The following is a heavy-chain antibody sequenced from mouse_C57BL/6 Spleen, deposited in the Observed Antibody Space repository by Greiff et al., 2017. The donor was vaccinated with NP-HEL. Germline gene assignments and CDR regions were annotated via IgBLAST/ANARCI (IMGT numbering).Heavy chain of an antibody. CDR1: GFTFSSYG. CDR3: ASYYDYDGAWFAY. J-gene: IGHJ3*01. CDR2: ISSGGSYT. Sequence: EVKVVESGGDLVKPGGSLKLSCAASGFTFSSYGMSWVRQTPDKRLEWVATISSGGSYTYYPDSVKGRFTISRDNAKNTLYLQMSSLRSEDTAMYYCASYYDYDGAWFAYWGQGTLVTVSA. D-gene: IGHD2-4*01. V-gene: IGHV5-6*01.